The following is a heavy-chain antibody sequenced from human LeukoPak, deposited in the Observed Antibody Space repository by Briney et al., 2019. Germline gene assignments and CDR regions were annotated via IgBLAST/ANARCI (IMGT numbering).Heavy chain of an antibody. V-gene: IGHV4-39*07. J-gene: IGHJ4*02. Sequence: SETLSLTCTVSGVSISSSSYYWGWIRQPPGKGLEWIGSIYYSGSTYYNPSLKSRVTISVDTSKNQFSLKLSSVTAADTAVYYCARVQNKAYSSSWYYFDDWGQGTLVTVSS. CDR2: IYYSGST. D-gene: IGHD6-13*01. CDR3: ARVQNKAYSSSWYYFDD. CDR1: GVSISSSSYY.